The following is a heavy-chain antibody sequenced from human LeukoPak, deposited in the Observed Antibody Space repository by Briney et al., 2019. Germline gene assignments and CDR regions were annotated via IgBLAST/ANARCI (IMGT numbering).Heavy chain of an antibody. Sequence: GASVKVSCKASGGTFSSYAISWVRQAPGQGLEWMGRIIPILGIANYAQKFQGRVTITADTSTDTAYMELSSLRSEDTAVYYCATMGYCSSTSCQYYYYYYMDVWGKGTTVTVSS. D-gene: IGHD2-2*01. J-gene: IGHJ6*03. V-gene: IGHV1-69*04. CDR2: IIPILGIA. CDR3: ATMGYCSSTSCQYYYYYYMDV. CDR1: GGTFSSYA.